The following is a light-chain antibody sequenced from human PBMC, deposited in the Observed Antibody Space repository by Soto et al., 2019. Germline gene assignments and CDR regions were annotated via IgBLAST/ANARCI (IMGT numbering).Light chain of an antibody. CDR1: SSDVGGYNY. Sequence: QSALTQPASVSGSPGQSITISCTGTSSDVGGYNYVSWYQQHPGKAPKLMIYAVTDRPSGVSSRFSGSKSGNTASLTISGLQAEDEDDYYCSSYTSSSTLFGTGLKVAVL. V-gene: IGLV2-14*01. CDR3: SSYTSSSTL. J-gene: IGLJ1*01. CDR2: AVT.